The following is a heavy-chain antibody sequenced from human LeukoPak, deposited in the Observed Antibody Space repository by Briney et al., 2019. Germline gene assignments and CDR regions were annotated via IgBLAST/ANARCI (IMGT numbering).Heavy chain of an antibody. D-gene: IGHD5/OR15-5a*01. J-gene: IGHJ4*02. CDR2: INHDGGLT. CDR3: ARWSTGFDY. CDR1: GFTFTTYY. Sequence: GGSLRLSCAPSGFTFTTYYLSWVRQAPGKGLEWVANINHDGGLTFYVDSVKGRFTISRDNAENFLYLQMNSLRAADTAVYYCARWSTGFDYWGQGAQVTVSS. V-gene: IGHV3-7*01.